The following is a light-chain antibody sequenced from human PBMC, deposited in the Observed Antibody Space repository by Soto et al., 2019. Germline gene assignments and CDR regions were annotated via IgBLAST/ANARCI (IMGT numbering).Light chain of an antibody. CDR1: QCVSTF. J-gene: IGKJ4*01. CDR3: QQHRDWPPLT. V-gene: IGKV3-11*01. CDR2: EAS. Sequence: EIVLTQSPATLSLSPGERATLSCRASQCVSTFLTWYQQKPGQAPRLLISEASNRATGIPARFSGSGSGTDFTLTINILETEDFAIYFCQQHRDWPPLTFGGGTKVEIK.